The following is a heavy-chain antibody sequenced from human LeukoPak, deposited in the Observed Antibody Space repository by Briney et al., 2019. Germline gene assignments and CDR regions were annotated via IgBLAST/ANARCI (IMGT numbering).Heavy chain of an antibody. CDR1: GVTFTNYW. D-gene: IGHD6-13*01. J-gene: IGHJ4*02. Sequence: GGPLRLSCVASGVTFTNYWMHWVRQAPGKGLEWVANVNQDGNTKFYVDSVKGRFTISRDNAKNSVYLQMNSLRAEDTAVYYCARAIGAAEAHWGQGTLVTVSS. CDR3: ARAIGAAEAH. V-gene: IGHV3-7*03. CDR2: VNQDGNTK.